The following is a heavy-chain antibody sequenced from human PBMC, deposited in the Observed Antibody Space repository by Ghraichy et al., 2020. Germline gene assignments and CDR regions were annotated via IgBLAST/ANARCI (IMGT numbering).Heavy chain of an antibody. CDR2: IYYTGDT. V-gene: IGHV4-61*01. Sequence: SETLSLTCTVSGGSVTSGSYYWSWIRQPPGKGLEWIGHIYYTGDTEYNPSLKSRVTISIDTSKNQFSLKLSPVTAADTALYYCARDTRAVGVTVTHTFDYWGQGTLVAVSS. CDR3: ARDTRAVGVTVTHTFDY. CDR1: GGSVTSGSYY. D-gene: IGHD4-11*01. J-gene: IGHJ4*02.